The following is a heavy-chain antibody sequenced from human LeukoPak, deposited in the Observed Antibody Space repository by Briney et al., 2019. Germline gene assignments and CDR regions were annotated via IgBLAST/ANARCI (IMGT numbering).Heavy chain of an antibody. CDR2: IYPGDSDT. J-gene: IGHJ4*02. CDR1: GYSFTSYW. V-gene: IGHV5-51*01. D-gene: IGHD3-10*01. Sequence: GESLKISCKGSGYSFTSYWIGWVRQMPGKGLEWMGIIYPGDSDTRYSPSFQGQVTISADKSISTAYLQWSSLKASDTAVYYCARGRRFGELSHPTYYFDYWSQGTQVTVSS. CDR3: ARGRRFGELSHPTYYFDY.